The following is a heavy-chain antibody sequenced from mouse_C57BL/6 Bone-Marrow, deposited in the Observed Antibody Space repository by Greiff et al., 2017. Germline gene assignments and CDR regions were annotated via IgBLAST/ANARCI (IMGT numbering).Heavy chain of an antibody. D-gene: IGHD3-1*01. V-gene: IGHV1-69*01. CDR2: IDPSDSYT. CDR3: AGGLAWFAY. J-gene: IGHJ3*01. CDR1: GYTFTSYW. Sequence: QVQLQQPGAELVMPGASVKLSCKASGYTFTSYWMHWVKQRPGQGLEWIGEIDPSDSYTNYNQKFKGKSTLTVDKSSSTAYMQLSSLTSEDSAVYYCAGGLAWFAYGGQGTLVTVSA.